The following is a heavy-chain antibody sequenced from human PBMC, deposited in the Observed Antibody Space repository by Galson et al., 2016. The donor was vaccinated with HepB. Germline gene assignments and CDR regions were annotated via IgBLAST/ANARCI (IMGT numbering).Heavy chain of an antibody. J-gene: IGHJ3*02. D-gene: IGHD2-21*02. Sequence: SLRLSCAASGFIFSDCVMHWVRQAPGKGLEWVANINQDGSPKSYADSVKGRFTVSRDNAKNSLYLQMNSLRAEDTAVYYCARVWGVVTAKTADAFDIWGQGTMVTVSS. CDR1: GFIFSDCV. CDR2: INQDGSPK. V-gene: IGHV3-7*01. CDR3: ARVWGVVTAKTADAFDI.